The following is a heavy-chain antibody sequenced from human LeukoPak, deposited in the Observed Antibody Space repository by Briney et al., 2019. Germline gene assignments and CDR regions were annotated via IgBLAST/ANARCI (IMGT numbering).Heavy chain of an antibody. CDR3: ARGVVIVPAAHTDYYHYGMDG. D-gene: IGHD2-2*01. CDR1: GFNFRSYS. V-gene: IGHV3-21*01. CDR2: ISMSTRYI. J-gene: IGHJ6*02. Sequence: PGGSLRLSCAASGFNFRSYSMNWVRQTPGKGVEWVSSISMSTRYIYYADSLKGRFIISRDNAQNSLYLQMNSLRAEDTAIYYCARGVVIVPAAHTDYYHYGMDGWGQGTTVTVSS.